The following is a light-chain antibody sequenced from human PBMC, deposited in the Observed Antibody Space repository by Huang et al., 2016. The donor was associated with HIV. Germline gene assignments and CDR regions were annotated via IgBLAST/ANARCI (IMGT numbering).Light chain of an antibody. CDR3: QQYNDWPRT. CDR2: GAL. V-gene: IGKV3-15*01. CDR1: QTVTNN. Sequence: EIVMTQTPVTLSVSPGERATLSCRASQTVTNNLSCNQQKPGHPPRVRVYGALSRATGIPAKFSASGSGTEFTLTITNLQSEDFAVYYCQQYNDWPRTFGQGTKVESK. J-gene: IGKJ1*01.